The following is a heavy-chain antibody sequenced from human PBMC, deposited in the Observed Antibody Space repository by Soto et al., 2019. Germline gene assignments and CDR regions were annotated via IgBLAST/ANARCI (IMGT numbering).Heavy chain of an antibody. V-gene: IGHV3-23*01. D-gene: IGHD3-22*01. J-gene: IGHJ5*02. Sequence: PXGSLRLSCAASGVTFSSYAMGWVRQTPGKGLEWVSAISARGDSTYYADSVKGRFTISRDNSRDTLYRQMNSLRAGDTARYSCARVYSSASYFPESWGQGPPVTVSS. CDR1: GVTFSSYA. CDR2: ISARGDST. CDR3: ARVYSSASYFPES.